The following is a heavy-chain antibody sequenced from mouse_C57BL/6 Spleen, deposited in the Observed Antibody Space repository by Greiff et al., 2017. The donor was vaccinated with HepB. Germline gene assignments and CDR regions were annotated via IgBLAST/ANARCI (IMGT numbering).Heavy chain of an antibody. V-gene: IGHV5-9*01. D-gene: IGHD2-3*01. CDR3: ARHGLYDGYWDYYAMDY. CDR1: GFTFSSYT. J-gene: IGHJ4*01. Sequence: EVQGVESGGGLVKPGGSLKLSCAASGFTFSSYTMSWVRQTPEKRLEWVATISGGGGNTYYPDSVKGRFTISRDNAKNTLYLQMSSLRSEDTALYYCARHGLYDGYWDYYAMDYWGQGTSVTVSS. CDR2: ISGGGGNT.